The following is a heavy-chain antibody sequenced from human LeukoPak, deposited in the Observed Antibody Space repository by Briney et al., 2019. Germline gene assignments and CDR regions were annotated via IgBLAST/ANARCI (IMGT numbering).Heavy chain of an antibody. CDR1: GFAFSSYA. Sequence: GGSLRLPCAVSGFAFSSYAMSWVRPAPGKGLEWVSGISGSGSTTYYADSVKGRFTISRDNTKNTLYLQMNSLRAEDTALYYCAKTSRQYQLLNDAFDIWGRGTMVTVSS. J-gene: IGHJ3*02. CDR3: AKTSRQYQLLNDAFDI. D-gene: IGHD2-2*01. V-gene: IGHV3-23*01. CDR2: ISGSGSTT.